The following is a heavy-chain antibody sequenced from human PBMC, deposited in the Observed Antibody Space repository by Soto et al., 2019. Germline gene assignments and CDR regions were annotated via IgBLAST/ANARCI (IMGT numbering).Heavy chain of an antibody. D-gene: IGHD3-22*01. V-gene: IGHV3-30*18. J-gene: IGHJ4*02. CDR3: AKQSYYDSPCFDY. Sequence: QVQLVESGGGVVQPGRSLRLSCAASGFTFSSYGMHWVRQAPGKGLEWVAVISYDGSNKYYADSVKGRFTISRDNSKNTLYLQMNILRAEDTAVYYCAKQSYYDSPCFDYWGQGTLVTVSS. CDR2: ISYDGSNK. CDR1: GFTFSSYG.